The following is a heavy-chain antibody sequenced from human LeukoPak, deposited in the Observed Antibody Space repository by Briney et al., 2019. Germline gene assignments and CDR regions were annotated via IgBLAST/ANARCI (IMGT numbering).Heavy chain of an antibody. J-gene: IGHJ5*02. CDR2: IWYDGSNK. CDR3: ARGFGVVVPAAMGWPDWFDP. D-gene: IGHD2-2*01. Sequence: PGGSLRLSCAASGFTFSSCGMHWVRQAPGKGLEWVAVIWYDGSNKYYADSVKGRFTISRDNSKNTLYLQMNSLRAEDTAVYYCARGFGVVVPAAMGWPDWFDPWGQGTLVTVSS. CDR1: GFTFSSCG. V-gene: IGHV3-33*01.